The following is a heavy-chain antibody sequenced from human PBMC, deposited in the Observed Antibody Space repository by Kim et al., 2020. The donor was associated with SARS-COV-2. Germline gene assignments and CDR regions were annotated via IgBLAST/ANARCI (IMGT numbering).Heavy chain of an antibody. D-gene: IGHD3-22*01. J-gene: IGHJ4*02. Sequence: PSLKGRVTISVDTSKNQFCLKLSSVTAADSAVYYCERGGYYYGSSGWWDYWGQGTLVTVSS. CDR3: ERGGYYYGSSGWWDY. V-gene: IGHV4-59*09.